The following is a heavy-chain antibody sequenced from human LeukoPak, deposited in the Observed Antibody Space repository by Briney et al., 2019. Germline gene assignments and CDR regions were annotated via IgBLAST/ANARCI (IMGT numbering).Heavy chain of an antibody. V-gene: IGHV4-39*07. J-gene: IGHJ4*02. CDR1: GGSISSSSYS. CDR3: ARLYRKTYKWNDQPDY. Sequence: SSETLSLTCAVSGGSISSSSYSWGWIRQPPGKGLEWIGTFHYSGSTYYNPSLKSRVTISVNMSKNQFSLKLISVTAADTAVYYCARLYRKTYKWNDQPDYWGQGTLVTVSS. D-gene: IGHD1-20*01. CDR2: FHYSGST.